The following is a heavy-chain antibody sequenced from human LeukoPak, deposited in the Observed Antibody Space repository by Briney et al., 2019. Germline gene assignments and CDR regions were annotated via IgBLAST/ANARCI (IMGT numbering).Heavy chain of an antibody. D-gene: IGHD3-3*01. V-gene: IGHV1-18*01. CDR2: ISAYNGNT. J-gene: IGHJ6*03. CDR3: ARWGRGYDFWSGLAKDMDV. CDR1: GYTFTSYG. Sequence: ASVKVSCKASGYTFTSYGISWVRQAPGQGLEWMGWISAYNGNTNYAQKLQGRVTMTTDTSTSTAYMELRSLRSDDTAVYYCARWGRGYDFWSGLAKDMDVWGKGTTVTVSS.